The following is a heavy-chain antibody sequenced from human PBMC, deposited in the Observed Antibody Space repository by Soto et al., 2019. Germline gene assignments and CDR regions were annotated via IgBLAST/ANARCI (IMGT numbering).Heavy chain of an antibody. D-gene: IGHD2-2*01. Sequence: SETLSLTCTVSGGSTSSSSFYWVWIRQPPGRGLEWIGSIHYSGSRYHNPSLKSRVTISVDTSKNTLYLQMSSLRAEDTAVYYCATREYCPSTTCFDFWGQGTQVTVSS. CDR2: IHYSGSR. J-gene: IGHJ4*02. CDR3: ATREYCPSTTCFDF. V-gene: IGHV4-39*01. CDR1: GGSTSSSSFY.